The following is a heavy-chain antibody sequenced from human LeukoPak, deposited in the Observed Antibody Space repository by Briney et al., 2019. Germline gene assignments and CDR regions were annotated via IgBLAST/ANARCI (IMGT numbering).Heavy chain of an antibody. J-gene: IGHJ6*03. Sequence: GGSLRLSFAASGFTFSSFAMHWVRQAPGTGLEWVAVISYDGSNKYYADSVKGRFTISRDNSKNTLYLQMNSLRAEDTAVYYCARDPIYCSSTSCYEYYYYYMDVWGKGTTVTVSS. CDR1: GFTFSSFA. CDR2: ISYDGSNK. CDR3: ARDPIYCSSTSCYEYYYYYMDV. V-gene: IGHV3-30-3*01. D-gene: IGHD2-2*01.